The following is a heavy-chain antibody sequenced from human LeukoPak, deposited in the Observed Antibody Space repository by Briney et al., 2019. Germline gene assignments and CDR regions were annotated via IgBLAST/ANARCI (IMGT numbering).Heavy chain of an antibody. Sequence: SETLSLICTVSGGSISSYYWSWVRQPPGKGLEWIGYIYYSGSTYHNPSLKSRVTISVDTSKNQFSLKLSSVTAADTAVYSCARALGLLTGYYAPWGQGTLVTVSS. D-gene: IGHD3-9*01. CDR2: IYYSGST. J-gene: IGHJ5*02. CDR3: ARALGLLTGYYAP. V-gene: IGHV4-59*12. CDR1: GGSISSYY.